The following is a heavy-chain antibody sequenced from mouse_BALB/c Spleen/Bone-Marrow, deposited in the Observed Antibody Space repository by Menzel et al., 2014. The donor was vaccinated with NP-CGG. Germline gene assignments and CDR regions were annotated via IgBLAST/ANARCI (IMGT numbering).Heavy chain of an antibody. V-gene: IGHV1S16*01. CDR1: GYTFTSYW. CDR3: TYMGYYGSSYAMDY. J-gene: IGHJ4*01. CDR2: INPSNGGT. D-gene: IGHD1-1*01. Sequence: QVHVKQSGAELVKPGASVKLSCKASGYTFTSYWMHWVKLRPGQGFEWIGEINPSNGGTNYNEKFKRKATLTVDKSSSTAYMQLSSLTSEDSAVYYRTYMGYYGSSYAMDYWGQGTSVTVSS.